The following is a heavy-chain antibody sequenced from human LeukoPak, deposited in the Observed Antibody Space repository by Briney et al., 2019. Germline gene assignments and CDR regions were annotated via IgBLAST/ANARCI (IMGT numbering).Heavy chain of an antibody. D-gene: IGHD2-15*01. CDR1: GYTFTGYY. CDR3: ASTKQKVVVAAIHY. Sequence: ASVKVSCKASGYTFTGYYMYWVRQAPGQGLEWMGWINPNSGGTNYAQKFQGRVTMTRDTSISTAYMELSRLRSDDTAVYYCASTKQKVVVAAIHYWGQGTLVTVSS. CDR2: INPNSGGT. V-gene: IGHV1-2*02. J-gene: IGHJ4*02.